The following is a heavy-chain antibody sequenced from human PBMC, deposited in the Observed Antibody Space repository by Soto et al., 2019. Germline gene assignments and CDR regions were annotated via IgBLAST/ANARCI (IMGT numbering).Heavy chain of an antibody. D-gene: IGHD2-21*01. CDR3: AIDRGGGSHLSPCSYRMHV. V-gene: IGHV1-2*02. J-gene: IGHJ6*02. CDR1: GYTFTGYY. Sequence: SAVKVSCKASGYTFTGYYMHYGRQAPGQGLEWMGWINPNSGGTNYAQKFQGRVTMTRDTSISTAYMELSRLRSDDTAVYYCAIDRGGGSHLSPCSYRMHVSAQGTTVSVS. CDR2: INPNSGGT.